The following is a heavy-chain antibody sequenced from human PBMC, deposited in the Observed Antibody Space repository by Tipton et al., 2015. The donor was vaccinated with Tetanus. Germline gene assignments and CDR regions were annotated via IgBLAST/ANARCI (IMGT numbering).Heavy chain of an antibody. Sequence: GSLRLSCTVSGGSISSFYWTWIRQPPGKGLEWIGYIFDTGSTNYNPSLKSRVTMSVDTSKNQFSLHLTSVTAADTAVYYCARGWGSSWYYFDNWGQGTLVTVSS. D-gene: IGHD6-13*01. V-gene: IGHV4-59*01. CDR2: IFDTGST. CDR1: GGSISSFY. J-gene: IGHJ4*02. CDR3: ARGWGSSWYYFDN.